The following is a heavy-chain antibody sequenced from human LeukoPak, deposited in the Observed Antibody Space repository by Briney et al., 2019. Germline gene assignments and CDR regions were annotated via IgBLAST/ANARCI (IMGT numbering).Heavy chain of an antibody. CDR3: AREGVGGYSSTGVFDY. V-gene: IGHV3-30-3*01. J-gene: IGHJ4*02. D-gene: IGHD6-13*01. CDR1: GFTFSSYA. Sequence: GGSLRLSCAASGFTFSSYAMHWVRQAPGKGLEGVAVISYDGSNKYYADSAKGRFTISRDNSKNTLYLQMNSLRAEDTAVYYCAREGVGGYSSTGVFDYWGQGTLVTVSS. CDR2: ISYDGSNK.